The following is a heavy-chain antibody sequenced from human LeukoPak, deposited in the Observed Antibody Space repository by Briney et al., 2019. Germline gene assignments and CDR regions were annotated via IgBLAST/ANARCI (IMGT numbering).Heavy chain of an antibody. CDR3: ASLVASNYYDSSGYYIDY. V-gene: IGHV4-31*03. Sequence: PSETLSLTCTVSGGSISSGGYYWSWIRQHPGKGLEWIGCIYYSGSTYYNPSLKSRVTISVDTSKNQFSLKLSSVTAADTAVYYCASLVASNYYDSSGYYIDYWGQGTLVTVSS. CDR2: IYYSGST. CDR1: GGSISSGGYY. J-gene: IGHJ4*02. D-gene: IGHD3-22*01.